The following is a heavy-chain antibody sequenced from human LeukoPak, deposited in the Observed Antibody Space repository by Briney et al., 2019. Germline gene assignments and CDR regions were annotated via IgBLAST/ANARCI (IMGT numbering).Heavy chain of an antibody. D-gene: IGHD4/OR15-4a*01. CDR3: ATALTAIKTGFEA. CDR2: INHSGST. CDR1: GGSFSGYY. Sequence: SETLSLTCAVYGGSFSGYYWSWIRQPPGKGLEWIGEINHSGSTNYNPSLKSRVTISVDTSKNQFSLKLNSVTAADTAVYYCATALTAIKTGFEAWGQGTLVTVSS. J-gene: IGHJ5*02. V-gene: IGHV4-34*01.